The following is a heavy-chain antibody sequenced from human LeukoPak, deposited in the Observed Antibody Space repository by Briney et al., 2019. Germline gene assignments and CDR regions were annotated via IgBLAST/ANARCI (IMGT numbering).Heavy chain of an antibody. CDR3: AKPGRIAASKAYGDDAFDI. D-gene: IGHD6-25*01. Sequence: PGGSLRLSCAASGVTFSSDGMHWVRQAPGKGLEWGACVRYDRSTKYYADSLTAQFTISRDHSKNTLYTQMNSLTAEDTAVYYCAKPGRIAASKAYGDDAFDIWGQGTMVTVSS. J-gene: IGHJ3*02. CDR2: VRYDRSTK. V-gene: IGHV3-30*02. CDR1: GVTFSSDG.